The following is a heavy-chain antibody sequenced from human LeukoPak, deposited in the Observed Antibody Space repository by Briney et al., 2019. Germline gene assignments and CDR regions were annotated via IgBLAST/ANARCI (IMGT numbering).Heavy chain of an antibody. D-gene: IGHD1-26*01. CDR3: TKGENGMDV. CDR1: GFTFSSYR. Sequence: KAGGSLRLSCAASGFTFSSYRMNWVRQAPGKGLEWVSSISDSSSYIYHADSVKGRFTISRDNAKNSVYLQMNSLRAEDTATYYCTKGENGMDVWGQGTTVTVSS. J-gene: IGHJ6*02. CDR2: ISDSSSYI. V-gene: IGHV3-21*01.